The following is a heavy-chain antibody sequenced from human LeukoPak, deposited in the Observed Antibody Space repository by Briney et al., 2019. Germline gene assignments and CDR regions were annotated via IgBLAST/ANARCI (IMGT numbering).Heavy chain of an antibody. J-gene: IGHJ5*02. Sequence: PGGSLRLSCAASGFTFSSYGMSGVRQAPGKGLEGGSAISGSGGSTYYADSVKGRFTISRENAKNSLYVQMNSLRAEETDVYYCARDIAWFDPWGQGTLVTVSS. CDR1: GFTFSSYG. CDR3: ARDIAWFDP. D-gene: IGHD6-13*01. CDR2: ISGSGGST. V-gene: IGHV3-23*01.